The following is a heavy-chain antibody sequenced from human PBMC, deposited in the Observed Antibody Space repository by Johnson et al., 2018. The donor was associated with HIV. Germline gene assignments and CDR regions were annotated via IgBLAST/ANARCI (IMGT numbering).Heavy chain of an antibody. J-gene: IGHJ3*01. CDR1: GFTFRIYA. CDR3: AKDHGGDYGDFVRTLDTFDL. D-gene: IGHD4-17*01. CDR2: ISGPGGTT. V-gene: IGHV3-23*04. Sequence: VQLVESGGGVVQPGRSLRLSCAASGFTFRIYAMSWVRQAPGKGLEWVSAISGPGGTTYYADSVKGRFTISRDSSKNTLYLQMNSLRAEDTAIFYWAKDHGGDYGDFVRTLDTFDLWGRGTMVAVSS.